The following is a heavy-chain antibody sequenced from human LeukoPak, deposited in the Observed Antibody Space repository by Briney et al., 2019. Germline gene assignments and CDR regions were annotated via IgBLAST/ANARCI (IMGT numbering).Heavy chain of an antibody. CDR1: GFTFDDYY. CDR3: ARPPTVTTRGYYFGY. V-gene: IGHV3-11*04. CDR2: IGGSGTPI. Sequence: GGSLRLSCSASGFTFDDYYMSWIRQAPGKGLEWISYIGGSGTPIYYADSVRGLFTISRDNTKNSLYLQMNSLRAEDTAVYYCARPPTVTTRGYYFGYWGQGTLVTVSS. D-gene: IGHD4-17*01. J-gene: IGHJ4*02.